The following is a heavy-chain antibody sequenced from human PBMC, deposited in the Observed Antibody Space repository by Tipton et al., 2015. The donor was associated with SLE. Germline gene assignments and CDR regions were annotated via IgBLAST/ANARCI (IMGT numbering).Heavy chain of an antibody. D-gene: IGHD2-15*01. CDR1: GFTFSNAW. Sequence: SLRLSRAASGFTFSNAWMSWVRQAPGKGLEWVGRIKSKTDGGTTDYAAPVKGRFTISRDDSKNTLYLQMNSLKTEDTAVYYCTGYCSGGSCSSDYWGQGTLVTVSS. CDR2: IKSKTDGGTT. V-gene: IGHV3-15*01. J-gene: IGHJ4*02. CDR3: TGYCSGGSCSSDY.